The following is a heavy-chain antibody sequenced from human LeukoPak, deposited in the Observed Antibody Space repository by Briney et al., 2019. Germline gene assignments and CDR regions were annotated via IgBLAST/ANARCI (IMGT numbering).Heavy chain of an antibody. CDR3: ARDFYGSGSYATFDP. D-gene: IGHD3-10*01. CDR1: GFTFNNYA. V-gene: IGHV3-23*01. J-gene: IGHJ5*02. Sequence: GGSLRLSCAASGFTFNNYAMSWVRQAPGKGLEWVSVISDTGGTTYYADSVKGRFTISRDNSKNTLYLQMNSLRVEDTAVYYCARDFYGSGSYATFDPWGQGTLVTVSS. CDR2: ISDTGGTT.